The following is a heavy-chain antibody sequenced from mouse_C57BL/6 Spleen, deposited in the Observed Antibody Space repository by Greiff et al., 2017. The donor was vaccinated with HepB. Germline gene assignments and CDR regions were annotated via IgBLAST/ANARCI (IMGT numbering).Heavy chain of an antibody. CDR2: IYPGSGST. CDR1: GYTFTSYW. J-gene: IGHJ1*03. CDR3: ARNYGSSDWYFDV. V-gene: IGHV1-55*01. Sequence: QVQLQQSGAELVKPGASVKMSCKASGYTFTSYWITWVKQRPGQGLEWIGDIYPGSGSTNYNEKFKSKATLTVDTSSSTAYMQLSSLTSEDSAVYYWARNYGSSDWYFDVWGTGTTVTVSS. D-gene: IGHD1-1*01.